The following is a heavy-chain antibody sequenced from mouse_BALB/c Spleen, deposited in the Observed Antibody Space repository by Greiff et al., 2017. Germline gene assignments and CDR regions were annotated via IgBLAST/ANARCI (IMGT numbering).Heavy chain of an antibody. Sequence: VQLVESGPGLVAPSQSLSISCTVSGFSLTSYGVHWVRQPPGKGLEWLGVIWAGGSTNYNSALMSRLSISKDNSKSQVFLKMNSLQTDDTAMYYCATEFITPGVFAYWGQGTLVTVSA. J-gene: IGHJ3*01. V-gene: IGHV2-9*02. CDR1: GFSLTSYG. CDR3: ATEFITPGVFAY. D-gene: IGHD1-1*01. CDR2: IWAGGST.